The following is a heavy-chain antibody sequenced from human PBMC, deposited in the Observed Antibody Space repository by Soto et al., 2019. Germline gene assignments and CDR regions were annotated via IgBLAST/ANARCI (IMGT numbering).Heavy chain of an antibody. Sequence: SGPTLVNPTQTLTLTCTFSGFSLSTSGMCVSWIRQPPGKALEWLALIDWDDDKYYSTSLKTRLTISKDTSKNQVVLTMTNMDPVDTATYYCARITGGAAAGYYYYYGMDVWGQGTMVTVSS. D-gene: IGHD6-13*01. J-gene: IGHJ6*02. CDR3: ARITGGAAAGYYYYYGMDV. V-gene: IGHV2-70*01. CDR1: GFSLSTSGMC. CDR2: IDWDDDK.